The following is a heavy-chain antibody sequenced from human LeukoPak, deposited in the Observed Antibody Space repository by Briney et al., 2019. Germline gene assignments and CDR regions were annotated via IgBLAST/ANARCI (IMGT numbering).Heavy chain of an antibody. D-gene: IGHD3-9*01. V-gene: IGHV3-48*01. J-gene: IGHJ4*02. Sequence: GGSLRLSCAASGFTFSTYSMNWVRQAPGKGLEWVSYISSSSNTIYYTDSVKGRFTISRDNAKNSLYLQMNSLRGEDTAVYYCARDFATIFRNPFYFDYWGQGTLVTVSS. CDR3: ARDFATIFRNPFYFDY. CDR1: GFTFSTYS. CDR2: ISSSSNTI.